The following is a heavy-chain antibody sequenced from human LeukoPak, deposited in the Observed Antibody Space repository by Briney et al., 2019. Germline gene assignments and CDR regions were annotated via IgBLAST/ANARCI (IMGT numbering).Heavy chain of an antibody. CDR2: IYYSGST. V-gene: IGHV4-39*01. CDR1: GGSISGSSYY. Sequence: SETLSLTCTVSGGSISGSSYYWGWIRQPPGKGLEWIGSIYYSGSTYYNPSLKSRVTISVDTSKNQFSLKLSSVTAADTAVYYCAILVGAAVSDAFDIWGQGTMVTVSS. J-gene: IGHJ3*02. D-gene: IGHD1-26*01. CDR3: AILVGAAVSDAFDI.